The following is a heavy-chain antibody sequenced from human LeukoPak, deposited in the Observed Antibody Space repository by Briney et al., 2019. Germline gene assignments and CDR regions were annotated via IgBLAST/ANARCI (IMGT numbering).Heavy chain of an antibody. CDR2: IRYDGSNK. Sequence: GGSLRLSCAASGFTFSSYGMHWVRQAPGKGLEWVAFIRYDGSNKYYADSVKGRFTISRDNSQNTVYLQMNSLRAEDTAVYYCAKVRGVAVVALNWFDPWGQGTLVTVSS. CDR3: AKVRGVAVVALNWFDP. CDR1: GFTFSSYG. V-gene: IGHV3-30*02. J-gene: IGHJ5*02. D-gene: IGHD6-19*01.